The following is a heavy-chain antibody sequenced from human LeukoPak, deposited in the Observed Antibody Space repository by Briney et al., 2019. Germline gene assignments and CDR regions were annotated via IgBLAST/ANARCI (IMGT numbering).Heavy chain of an antibody. V-gene: IGHV3-30-3*01. CDR3: ARLIGYYDFWSGYSHDAFDI. D-gene: IGHD3-3*01. CDR2: ISYDGSNK. Sequence: GGSLRLSCEASGFTLSSYWMSWVRQAPGKGLEWVAVISYDGSNKYYADSVKGRFTISRDNSKNTPYLQMNSLRAEDTAVYYCARLIGYYDFWSGYSHDAFDIWGQGTMVTVSS. J-gene: IGHJ3*02. CDR1: GFTLSSYW.